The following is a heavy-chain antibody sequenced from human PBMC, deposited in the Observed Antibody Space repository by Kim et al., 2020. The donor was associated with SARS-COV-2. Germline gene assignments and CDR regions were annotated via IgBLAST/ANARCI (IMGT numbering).Heavy chain of an antibody. V-gene: IGHV3-64*02. J-gene: IGHJ4*02. CDR3: ARSANWDHRAPFEN. Sequence: YGAYVKGRFTISRDNFENTVSLEMGSLRREDTAVYYCARSANWDHRAPFENWGQGTLVTVSS. D-gene: IGHD1-1*01.